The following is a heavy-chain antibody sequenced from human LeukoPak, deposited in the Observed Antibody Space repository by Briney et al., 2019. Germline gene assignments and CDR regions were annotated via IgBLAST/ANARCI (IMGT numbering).Heavy chain of an antibody. D-gene: IGHD4-4*01. CDR2: INGGDGNT. CDR1: GHTFTTYG. CDR3: ARDPSPRLYSDFDY. J-gene: IGHJ4*02. V-gene: IGHV1-3*01. Sequence: ASVKVSCRSSGHTFTTYGMHWVRQVPGQRPEWMGWINGGDGNTKYSQKLQGRIHITRDTSASTVYMELSSLRPEDTAIYYCARDPSPRLYSDFDYWGQGTLVPVSS.